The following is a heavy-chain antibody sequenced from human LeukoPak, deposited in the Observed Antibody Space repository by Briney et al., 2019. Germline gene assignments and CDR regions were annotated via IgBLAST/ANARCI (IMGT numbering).Heavy chain of an antibody. D-gene: IGHD2-2*01. CDR3: ARALPAASHTSFDY. V-gene: IGHV3-66*01. CDR2: IYSEGNT. J-gene: IGHJ4*02. Sequence: GGSLRLSCAASGFTVSSNYMSWVRQAPGKGLEWVSIIYSEGNTYYADSVKGRFTISRDNSKNTMYLQMNSLRAEDTAVYYCARALPAASHTSFDYWGQGTLVTVSS. CDR1: GFTVSSNY.